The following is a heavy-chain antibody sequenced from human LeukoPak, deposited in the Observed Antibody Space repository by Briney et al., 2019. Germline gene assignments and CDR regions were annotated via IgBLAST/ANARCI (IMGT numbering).Heavy chain of an antibody. J-gene: IGHJ6*03. CDR2: IIPIFGTA. CDR1: GGTFSSYA. CDR3: ARGDDTAKTNYYYYYYMDV. D-gene: IGHD5-18*01. Sequence: SVKVSCKASGGTFSSYAISWVRQAPGQGLEWMGGIIPIFGTANYAQKFQGRVTITTDESTSTAYMELSSLRSEDTAVYYCARGDDTAKTNYYYYYYMDVWGKGTTVTVSS. V-gene: IGHV1-69*05.